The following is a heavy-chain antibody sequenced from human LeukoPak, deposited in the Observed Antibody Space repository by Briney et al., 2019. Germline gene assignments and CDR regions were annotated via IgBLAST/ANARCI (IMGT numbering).Heavy chain of an antibody. CDR2: IYTSGST. V-gene: IGHV4-4*07. J-gene: IGHJ4*02. CDR3: ARDLGSMVRVMYFDY. CDR1: GGSISNYY. Sequence: PSETQSLTCTVSGGSISNYYWSWIRQPAGKGLEWIGRIYTSGSTNCNPSLKSRVTMSVDTSKNQFSLKLSSVTAADTAVYYCARDLGSMVRVMYFDYWGQGTLVTVSS. D-gene: IGHD3-10*01.